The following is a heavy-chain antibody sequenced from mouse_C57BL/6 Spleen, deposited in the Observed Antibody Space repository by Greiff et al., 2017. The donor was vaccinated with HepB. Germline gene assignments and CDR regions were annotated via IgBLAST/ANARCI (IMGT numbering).Heavy chain of an antibody. J-gene: IGHJ1*03. CDR1: GFTFNTYA. V-gene: IGHV10-3*01. CDR3: GRGGYSSWYFDV. CDR2: IRSKSSNYAT. Sequence: DVQLVESGGGLVQPKGSLKLSCAASGFTFNTYAMHWVRQAPGKGLEWVARIRSKSSNYATYYADSVKDRFTISRNDSQSILYLQMNNLKTEDTAMYYCGRGGYSSWYFDVWGTGTTVTVSS. D-gene: IGHD2-5*01.